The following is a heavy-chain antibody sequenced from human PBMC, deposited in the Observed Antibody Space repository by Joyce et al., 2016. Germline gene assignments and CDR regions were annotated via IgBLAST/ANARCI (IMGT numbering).Heavy chain of an antibody. V-gene: IGHV4-31*03. J-gene: IGHJ3*01. Sequence: QVQLQESGPGLVKPSQTLSLTCTVSGGSINNDNYFWSWIRQHPGKGLEWIGYIHYSGSAYYHPSLKSRLSMSLDMSKNQFSLRLNSVTAADAAVYFCVREVITAGDADAFDVWGQGTMVTVSS. CDR2: IHYSGSA. CDR1: GGSINNDNYF. CDR3: VREVITAGDADAFDV. D-gene: IGHD1-20*01.